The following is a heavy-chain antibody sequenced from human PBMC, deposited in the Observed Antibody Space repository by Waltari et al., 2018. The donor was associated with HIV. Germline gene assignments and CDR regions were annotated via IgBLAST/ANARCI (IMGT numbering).Heavy chain of an antibody. CDR1: GFTFRNYG. CDR3: VKEHQYSHSWYSYYGMDV. J-gene: IGHJ6*02. V-gene: IGHV3-23*01. CDR2: ISGSGGST. D-gene: IGHD6-13*01. Sequence: EVQVLGSGGALVQPGGSLGLSCAASGFTFRNYGLSGVGQAPGKGLEWVSTISGSGGSTYYADSVKGRFTVSRDNSKNTLYLQMNSLRAEDTAVYFCVKEHQYSHSWYSYYGMDVWGQGTTVTVSS.